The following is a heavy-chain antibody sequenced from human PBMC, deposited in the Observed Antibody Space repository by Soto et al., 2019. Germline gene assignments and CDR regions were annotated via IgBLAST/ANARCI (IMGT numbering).Heavy chain of an antibody. D-gene: IGHD5-18*01. CDR3: LRGYSYGLIDY. J-gene: IGHJ4*02. CDR2: IYYSGST. V-gene: IGHV4-39*01. Sequence: QLQLQESGPGLVKPSETLSLTCTVSGGSISSRSYYWGWIRQPPGKGLEWIGSIYYSGSTYYKPSINSRVTISVDTYKNQFSMKLSSVTAADTAVYYCLRGYSYGLIDYWGQGTLVTVAS. CDR1: GGSISSRSYY.